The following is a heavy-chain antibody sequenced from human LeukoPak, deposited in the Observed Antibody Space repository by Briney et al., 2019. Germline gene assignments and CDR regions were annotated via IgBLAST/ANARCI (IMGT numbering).Heavy chain of an antibody. Sequence: SQTLSLTCAVSGGSISSGGYSWSWIRQPPGKGLEWIGYIYHSGSTYYNPSLKSRVTISVDRSKNQFSLKLSSVTAADTAVYYCARAVAGTGNFDYWGQGTLVTVSS. CDR3: ARAVAGTGNFDY. D-gene: IGHD6-19*01. V-gene: IGHV4-30-2*01. CDR1: GGSISSGGYS. CDR2: IYHSGST. J-gene: IGHJ4*02.